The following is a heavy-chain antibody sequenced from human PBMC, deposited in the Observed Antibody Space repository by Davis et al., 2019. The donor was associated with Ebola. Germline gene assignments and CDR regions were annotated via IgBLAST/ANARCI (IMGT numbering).Heavy chain of an antibody. V-gene: IGHV4-31*03. J-gene: IGHJ4*02. CDR1: GGSISSGGYY. CDR2: IYYSGST. Sequence: SETLSLTCTVSGGSISSGGYYWSWIRQHPGKGLEWIGYIYYSGSTYYNPSLKSRVTISVDTSKNQFSLQLNSVTPEDTAVYYCARMGSYGDYTFDYWGQGTLVTVSS. CDR3: ARMGSYGDYTFDY. D-gene: IGHD4-17*01.